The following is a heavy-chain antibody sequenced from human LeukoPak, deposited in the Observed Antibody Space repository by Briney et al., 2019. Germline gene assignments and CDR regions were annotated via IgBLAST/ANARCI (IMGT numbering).Heavy chain of an antibody. CDR2: IPNDESNK. V-gene: IGHV3-30*02. CDR1: GFTFSSNT. D-gene: IGHD3-16*01. CDR3: ANDYGWACDY. Sequence: HTGGSLRISCADSGFTFSSNTVNWVRQAPGKGLEWLAFIPNDESNKNYADSVKRRFTISRDNSKNTVYLQMNSLRTEDSSIYYCANDYGWACDYWGQGTLVTVSS. J-gene: IGHJ4*02.